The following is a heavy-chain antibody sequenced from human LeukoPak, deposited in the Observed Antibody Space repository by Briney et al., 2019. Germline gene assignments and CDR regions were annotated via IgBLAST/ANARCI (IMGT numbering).Heavy chain of an antibody. V-gene: IGHV4-59*01. CDR3: AILPPL. J-gene: IGHJ4*02. CDR1: VASISGYY. CDR2: IYNSVN. Sequence: PSETLSLTCAVSVASISGYYWSWMRQPPGKGLEYIGYIYNSVNDYNPSLKSRVIISSDPSKNQFSLRLSSMTAADTAVYYCAILPPLWRQGTLVTVSS.